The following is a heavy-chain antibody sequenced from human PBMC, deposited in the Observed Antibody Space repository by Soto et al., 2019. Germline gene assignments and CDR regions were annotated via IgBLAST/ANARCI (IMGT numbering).Heavy chain of an antibody. D-gene: IGHD5-18*01. CDR2: INEDGSQK. CDR1: EFSFRSYW. J-gene: IGHJ4*02. CDR3: ARVGRYGWDFDH. V-gene: IGHV3-7*01. Sequence: PVGSLRLSCAASEFSFRSYWMTWVRQAPGKGLEWVALINEDGSQKYYVGSVKGRFIISRDNAKDSVYMQMDSLRAGDTAVYFCARVGRYGWDFDHCGQGTLVTVSS.